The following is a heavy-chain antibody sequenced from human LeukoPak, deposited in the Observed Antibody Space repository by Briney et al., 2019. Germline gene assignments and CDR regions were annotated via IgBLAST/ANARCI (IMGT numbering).Heavy chain of an antibody. V-gene: IGHV1-69*04. D-gene: IGHD3-22*01. Sequence: GASVKVSCKASGGTFSSYAISWVRQAPGQGLEWMGRIIPIFGIANYAQKFQGRVTITADKSTSTAYMELSSLRSEDTAVYYCARPYDSSDYAGDFHAFDIWGQGTMVTVSS. CDR3: ARPYDSSDYAGDFHAFDI. CDR2: IIPIFGIA. J-gene: IGHJ3*02. CDR1: GGTFSSYA.